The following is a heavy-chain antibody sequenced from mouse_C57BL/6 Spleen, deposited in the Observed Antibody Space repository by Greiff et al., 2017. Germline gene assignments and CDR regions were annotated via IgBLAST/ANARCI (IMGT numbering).Heavy chain of an antibody. D-gene: IGHD1-1*01. Sequence: EVQLQQSVAELVRPGASVKLSCTASGFNIKNTYMHWVKQRPEQGLEWIGRIDPANGNTKYAPKFQGKATITAATSSNTAYLQLISLTSEDTAIYYCARGCSPLYYAMDYWGQGTSVTVSS. J-gene: IGHJ4*01. CDR2: IDPANGNT. CDR1: GFNIKNTY. V-gene: IGHV14-3*01. CDR3: ARGCSPLYYAMDY.